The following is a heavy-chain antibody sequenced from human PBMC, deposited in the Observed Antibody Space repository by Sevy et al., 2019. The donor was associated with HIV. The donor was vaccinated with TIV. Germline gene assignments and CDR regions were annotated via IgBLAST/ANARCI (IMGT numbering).Heavy chain of an antibody. J-gene: IGHJ4*02. Sequence: ASVKVSCKASGYTFTGYYMHWVRQAPGQGLEWMGWINPNSGGTNYAQKFQGRVTMTRDTSISTAYMELSRLRSDDTAVYYRARVNDIVVVTPALDYWGQGTLVTVSS. V-gene: IGHV1-2*02. CDR1: GYTFTGYY. CDR3: ARVNDIVVVTPALDY. CDR2: INPNSGGT. D-gene: IGHD2-21*02.